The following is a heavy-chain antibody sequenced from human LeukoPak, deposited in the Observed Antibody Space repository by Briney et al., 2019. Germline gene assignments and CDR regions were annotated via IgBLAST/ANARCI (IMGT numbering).Heavy chain of an antibody. CDR1: GYTLTELS. J-gene: IGHJ4*02. CDR3: ARESRRGVVNY. V-gene: IGHV1-18*01. Sequence: GASVKVSCKVSGYTLTELSMHWVRQAPGQGLEWMGWISAYNGNTNYAQKLQGRVTMTTDTSTSTAYMELRSLRSDDTAVYYCARESRRGVVNYWGQGTLVTVSS. D-gene: IGHD3-3*01. CDR2: ISAYNGNT.